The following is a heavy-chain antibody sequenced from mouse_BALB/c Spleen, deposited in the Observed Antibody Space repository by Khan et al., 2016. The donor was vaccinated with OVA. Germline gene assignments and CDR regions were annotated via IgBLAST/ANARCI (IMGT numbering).Heavy chain of an antibody. CDR2: ISGDSSTI. J-gene: IGHJ2*01. Sequence: EGEKGENGGGLVQPGGSRKLSCAASGFTFSTYGMHWVRQAPEKGLEWVAYISGDSSTIYYADTVKGRFTISRDNSKNTLFLQMTSLMSEDTSRXYCATSYFYGYYFDYWGTGTTLSVSS. V-gene: IGHV5-17*02. CDR3: ATSYFYGYYFDY. CDR1: GFTFSTYG. D-gene: IGHD1-1*01.